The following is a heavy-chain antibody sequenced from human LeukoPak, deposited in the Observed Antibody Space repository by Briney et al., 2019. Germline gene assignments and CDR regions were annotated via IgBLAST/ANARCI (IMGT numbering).Heavy chain of an antibody. J-gene: IGHJ3*02. CDR3: ARAKAYDKGAFDI. D-gene: IGHD3-22*01. CDR1: GGSFSGYY. V-gene: IGHV4-59*01. CDR2: IYYSGST. Sequence: SETLSLTCAVYGGSFSGYYWSWIRQPPGKGLEWIGYIYYSGSTNYNPSLKSRVTISVDTSKNQFSLKLSSVTAADTAVYYCARAKAYDKGAFDIWGQGTMVTVSS.